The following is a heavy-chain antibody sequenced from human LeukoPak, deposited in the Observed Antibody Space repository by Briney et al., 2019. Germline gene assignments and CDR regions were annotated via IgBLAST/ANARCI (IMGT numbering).Heavy chain of an antibody. CDR2: IYTSGST. D-gene: IGHD5-18*01. CDR1: GGFISSYY. CDR3: ARDVGGGSYGEYYFDY. J-gene: IGHJ4*02. Sequence: PSETLSLTCTVSGGFISSYYWSWIRHPAGKGLEWIGRIYTSGSTNYNPSLKSRVTMSVDTSKNHFSLKLTSVTAADTAVYYCARDVGGGSYGEYYFDYWGQGTLVTVSS. V-gene: IGHV4-4*07.